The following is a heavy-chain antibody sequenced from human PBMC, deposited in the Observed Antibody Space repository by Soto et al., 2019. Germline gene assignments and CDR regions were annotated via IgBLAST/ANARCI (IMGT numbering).Heavy chain of an antibody. V-gene: IGHV3-21*01. CDR2: ISSSSSYI. CDR1: GFTFSSYS. Sequence: GGSLRLSCAASGFTFSSYSMNWVRQAPGKGLEWVSSISSSSSYIYYADSVKGRFTISRDNAKNSLYLQMNSLRAEDTAVYYCARDSPIAVAALGAFDIWGQGTMVTVSS. J-gene: IGHJ3*02. CDR3: ARDSPIAVAALGAFDI. D-gene: IGHD6-19*01.